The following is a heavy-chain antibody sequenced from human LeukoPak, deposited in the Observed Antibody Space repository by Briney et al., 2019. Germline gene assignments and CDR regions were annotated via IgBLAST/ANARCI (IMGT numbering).Heavy chain of an antibody. J-gene: IGHJ4*02. V-gene: IGHV3-30-3*01. CDR2: ISYDGSNK. Sequence: GRSLRLSCAASGFTFSSYAMHWVRQAPGKGLEWVAVISYDGSNKYYADSVKGRFTISRDNSKNTLYLQMNSQRAEDTAVYYCARDGGRYWGQGTLVTVSS. CDR3: ARDGGRY. CDR1: GFTFSSYA. D-gene: IGHD2-15*01.